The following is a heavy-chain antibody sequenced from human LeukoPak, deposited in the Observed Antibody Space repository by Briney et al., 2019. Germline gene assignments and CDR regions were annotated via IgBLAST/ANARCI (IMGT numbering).Heavy chain of an antibody. Sequence: ASVKVSCKASGGTFSTNAISWVRQAPGQGLEWMGGVIPIFGTPNYAQKFQGRVTITADESSSTAYMELSSLRSEDTAVYYCATDRLEIYSFHIWGQGTMVTVSS. D-gene: IGHD1-1*01. CDR3: ATDRLEIYSFHI. CDR2: VIPIFGTP. CDR1: GGTFSTNA. J-gene: IGHJ3*02. V-gene: IGHV1-69*13.